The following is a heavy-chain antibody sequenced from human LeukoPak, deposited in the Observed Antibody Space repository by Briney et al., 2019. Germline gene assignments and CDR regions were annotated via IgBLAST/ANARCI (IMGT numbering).Heavy chain of an antibody. Sequence: SETLSLTCAVYGGSFSGYYWSWIRQPPGKGLEWIGEINHSGSTNYNPSLKSRVTISVDTSKNQFSLKLSSVTAADTAVYYCARLVRESLLCSGGSCYSLRFDPWGQGTLVTVSS. J-gene: IGHJ5*02. CDR1: GGSFSGYY. CDR3: ARLVRESLLCSGGSCYSLRFDP. D-gene: IGHD2-15*01. CDR2: INHSGST. V-gene: IGHV4-34*01.